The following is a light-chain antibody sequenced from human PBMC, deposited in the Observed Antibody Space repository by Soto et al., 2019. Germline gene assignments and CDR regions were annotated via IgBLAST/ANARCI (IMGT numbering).Light chain of an antibody. CDR1: SGHSSYA. Sequence: QLVLTQPPSASASPGASVKLTCTLSSGHSSYAIAWHQQQPEKGPRFLMKVNSDGHQNKGDGIPDRFSGSSSGAERYLTISSLQSEDEADYYCQTWGAGIVVFGGGTKVTVL. CDR3: QTWGAGIVV. J-gene: IGLJ2*01. CDR2: VNSDGHQ. V-gene: IGLV4-69*01.